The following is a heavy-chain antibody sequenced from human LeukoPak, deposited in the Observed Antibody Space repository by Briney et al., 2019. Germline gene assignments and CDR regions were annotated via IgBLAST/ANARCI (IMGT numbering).Heavy chain of an antibody. CDR3: ARGRVIGVVVVPAAMSEVGWFDP. J-gene: IGHJ5*02. V-gene: IGHV4-59*12. CDR1: GGSLSSYY. CDR2: IYHSGST. Sequence: SETLSLTCTVSGGSLSSYYWSWIRQPPGKGLEWIGYIYHSGSTYYNPSLKSRVTISVDRSKNQFSLKLSSVTAADTAVYYCARGRVIGVVVVPAAMSEVGWFDPWGQGTLVTVSS. D-gene: IGHD2-2*01.